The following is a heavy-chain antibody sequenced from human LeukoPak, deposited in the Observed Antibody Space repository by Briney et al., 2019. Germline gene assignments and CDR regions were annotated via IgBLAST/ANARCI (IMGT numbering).Heavy chain of an antibody. D-gene: IGHD5-18*01. CDR2: MNPNCGNT. CDR1: GYTFTNYD. CDR3: ARLRGYRFGSGAFDI. V-gene: IGHV1-8*01. J-gene: IGHJ3*02. Sequence: SSVKVSCKASGYTFTNYDINWVRQATGQGLEWMGWMNPNCGNTGYAHKYHGRVTMTRNTSISTAYLELSSLRSEDTAVYYCARLRGYRFGSGAFDIWGQGTMVTVSS.